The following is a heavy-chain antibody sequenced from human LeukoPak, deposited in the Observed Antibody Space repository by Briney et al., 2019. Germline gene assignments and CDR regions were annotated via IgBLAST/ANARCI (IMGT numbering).Heavy chain of an antibody. CDR3: AGSVFDY. D-gene: IGHD5/OR15-5a*01. Sequence: GGSLRLSCAASGFTFSSYSMNWVRQAPGKGLEWVSYISSSSSTIYYADSVKGRFTISRDNARNSLSLQMNSLRAEDTAAYYCAGSVFDYWGQGTLVTVSS. J-gene: IGHJ4*02. V-gene: IGHV3-48*01. CDR1: GFTFSSYS. CDR2: ISSSSSTI.